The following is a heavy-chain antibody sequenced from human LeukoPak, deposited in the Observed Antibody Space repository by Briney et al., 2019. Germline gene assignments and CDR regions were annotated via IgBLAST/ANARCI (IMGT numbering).Heavy chain of an antibody. CDR1: GGSINSSSYY. J-gene: IGHJ4*02. CDR3: ARHGIPSYYYEGSGYYPGYELDY. V-gene: IGHV4-39*01. Sequence: SETLSLTCTVSGGSINSSSYYWGWIRQPPGKGLEWIGSIYYSGKTYYNPSLKSRISISLDTSKNQFSLMLSSVTAADTARYYCARHGIPSYYYEGSGYYPGYELDYWGQGTLVTVSS. CDR2: IYYSGKT. D-gene: IGHD3-22*01.